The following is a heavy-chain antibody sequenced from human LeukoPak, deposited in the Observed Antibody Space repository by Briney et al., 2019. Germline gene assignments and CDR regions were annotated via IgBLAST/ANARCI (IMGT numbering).Heavy chain of an antibody. J-gene: IGHJ4*02. V-gene: IGHV3-23*01. CDR3: AKWSGQYYDFWSGYYFDY. D-gene: IGHD3-3*01. CDR1: GFTFSSYA. CDR2: ISGSGGST. Sequence: GGSLRLSCAASGFTFSSYAMSWVRQAPGKGLEWVSAISGSGGSTYYADSVKGRFTISRDNSKNTLYLQMNSLRAEDTAVYYCAKWSGQYYDFWSGYYFDYWGQGTLVTVSS.